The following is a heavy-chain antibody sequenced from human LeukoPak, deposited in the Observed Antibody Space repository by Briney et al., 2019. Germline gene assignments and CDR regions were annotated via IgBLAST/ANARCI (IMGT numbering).Heavy chain of an antibody. D-gene: IGHD2-2*01. CDR3: ARSGPAAIPVDAFDI. CDR2: ISAYNGNT. Sequence: ASVKVSCKASGYTFTSYGISRVRQAPGQGLEWMGWISAYNGNTNYAQKLQGRVTMTTDTSTSTAYMELRSLRSDDTAVYYCARSGPAAIPVDAFDIWGQGTMVTVSS. V-gene: IGHV1-18*01. CDR1: GYTFTSYG. J-gene: IGHJ3*02.